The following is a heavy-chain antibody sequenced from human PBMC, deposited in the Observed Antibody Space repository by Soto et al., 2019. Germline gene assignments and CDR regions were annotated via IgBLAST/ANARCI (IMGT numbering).Heavy chain of an antibody. V-gene: IGHV3-30-3*01. CDR2: MSYDGSNK. D-gene: IGHD3-16*01. CDR1: GFTFSSYA. CDR3: ARGGGLCGYLDL. J-gene: IGHJ2*01. Sequence: GGSLRLSCAASGFTFSSYAMHWVRQAPGKGLEWVAVMSYDGSNKYYADSVKGRFTISRDNSKNTLYLQMNSLRAEDTAVYYCARGGGLCGYLDLWGRGTPVTVSS.